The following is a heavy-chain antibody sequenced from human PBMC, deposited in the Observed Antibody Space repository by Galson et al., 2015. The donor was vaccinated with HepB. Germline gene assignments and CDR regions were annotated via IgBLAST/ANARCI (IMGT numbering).Heavy chain of an antibody. CDR1: GFTFSSYS. D-gene: IGHD5-12*01. Sequence: SLRLSCAASGFTFSSYSMNWVRQAPGKGLEWVSYISSSSSTIYYADSVKGRFTISRDNAKNSLYLQMNSLRAEDTAVYYCARERNLYSGYDSYFIYWYFDLWGRGTLVTVSS. CDR3: ARERNLYSGYDSYFIYWYFDL. J-gene: IGHJ2*01. V-gene: IGHV3-48*01. CDR2: ISSSSSTI.